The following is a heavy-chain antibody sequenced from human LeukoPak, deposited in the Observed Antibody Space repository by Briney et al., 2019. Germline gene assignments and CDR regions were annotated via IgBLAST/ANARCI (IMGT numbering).Heavy chain of an antibody. J-gene: IGHJ3*02. CDR2: ISSSGSTI. CDR3: AREVMGMISAFDI. CDR1: GFTFSSYE. Sequence: GGSLRLSCAASGFTFSSYEMNWVRQAPGKGLEWVSYISSSGSTIYYADSVKGRFTISRDNAKNSLYLQMNSLRAEDTAVYYCAREVMGMISAFDIWGQGTMVTVSS. V-gene: IGHV3-48*03. D-gene: IGHD3-16*01.